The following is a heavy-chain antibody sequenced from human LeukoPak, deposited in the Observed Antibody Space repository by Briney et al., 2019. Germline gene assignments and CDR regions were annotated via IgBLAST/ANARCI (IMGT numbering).Heavy chain of an antibody. D-gene: IGHD3-10*01. J-gene: IGHJ4*02. CDR3: AKADGRLLWSGDLSQYYFDY. Sequence: EASVKVSFKASGYTFTGYYMHWVRQAPGQGLEWMGWINPNSGGTNYAHKFQGRVTMTRDTSISTAYMELSRLRSDDTAVYYCAKADGRLLWSGDLSQYYFDYWGQGTLVTASS. CDR2: INPNSGGT. CDR1: GYTFTGYY. V-gene: IGHV1-2*02.